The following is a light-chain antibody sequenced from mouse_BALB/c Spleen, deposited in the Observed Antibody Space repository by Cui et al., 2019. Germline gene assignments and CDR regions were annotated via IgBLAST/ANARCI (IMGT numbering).Light chain of an antibody. J-gene: IGKJ4*01. Sequence: DIQMTQTTSSLSACLGDRVINSCSASQCISNYINWYQQKPDRTVKPLIYYTSSLHSGVPSRFSGSGSGTDYSLTISNLEPEDIATYYCQQYSKLPFTFGSGTKLEIK. CDR1: QCISNY. CDR3: QQYSKLPFT. CDR2: YTS. V-gene: IGKV10-94*01.